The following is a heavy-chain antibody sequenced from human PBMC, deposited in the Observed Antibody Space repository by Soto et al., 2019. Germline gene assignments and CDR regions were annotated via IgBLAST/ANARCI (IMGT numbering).Heavy chain of an antibody. V-gene: IGHV1-69*05. D-gene: IGHD3-22*01. CDR3: ARPYEGGYSSNHHYYYALDV. J-gene: IGHJ6*02. CDR2: IVPIFGTR. Sequence: SVKVSCKISGGTFSRYSISCVRQAPGQGLEWMGGIVPIFGTRNYAQKFQDRVTITTDESATTAHMELSNLRSEGTAVYYCARPYEGGYSSNHHYYYALDVWGQGTAVTVSS. CDR1: GGTFSRYS.